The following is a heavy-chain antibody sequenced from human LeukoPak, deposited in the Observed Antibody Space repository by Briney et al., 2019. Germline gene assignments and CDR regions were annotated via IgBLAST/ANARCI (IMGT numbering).Heavy chain of an antibody. D-gene: IGHD3-10*02. J-gene: IGHJ3*02. V-gene: IGHV1-69*13. CDR3: ARAGDRGDHRALFSAFDI. CDR2: IIPIFGIA. CDR1: GGTFSSYA. Sequence: SVKVSCKASGGTFSSYAISWVRQAPGQGLEWMGRIIPIFGIANYAQKFQGRVTITADESTSSAYMEPGSLRSGDTAVYYRARAGDRGDHRALFSAFDIWGTGKMVTVSS.